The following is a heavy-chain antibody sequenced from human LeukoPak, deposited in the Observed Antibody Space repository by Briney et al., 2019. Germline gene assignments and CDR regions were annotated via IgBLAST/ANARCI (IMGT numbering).Heavy chain of an antibody. D-gene: IGHD5-18*01. CDR1: GFTFSNYG. CDR2: ISESGYTT. V-gene: IGHV3-23*01. J-gene: IGHJ4*02. Sequence: GGSLRLSCAASGFTFSNYGMSWVRQAPGKGLDWVSAISESGYTTVYADSVKGRFTISRDNSKNSLYLQMNSLRPEDTALYYCTKDSVAMVTTSDYWGQGTLVTVSS. CDR3: TKDSVAMVTTSDY.